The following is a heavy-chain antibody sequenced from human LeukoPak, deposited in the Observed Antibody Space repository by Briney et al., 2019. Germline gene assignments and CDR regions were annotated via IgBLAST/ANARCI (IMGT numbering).Heavy chain of an antibody. D-gene: IGHD6-19*01. CDR3: VKNSGWYLFLYYFDY. Sequence: PGGSLRLSCSASGFTFSSYAMHWVRQAPGKGLEYVSAISSNGGSTYYADSVKGRFTISRDNSKNTLYLQMSSLRAEDTAVYYCVKNSGWYLFLYYFDYWGQGTLVTVSS. J-gene: IGHJ4*02. V-gene: IGHV3-64D*06. CDR2: ISSNGGST. CDR1: GFTFSSYA.